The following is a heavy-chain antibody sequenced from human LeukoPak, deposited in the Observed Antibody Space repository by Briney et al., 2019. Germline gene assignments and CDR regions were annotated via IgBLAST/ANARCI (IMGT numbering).Heavy chain of an antibody. CDR1: GFTFSSYW. Sequence: GGSLRLSCAASGFTFSSYWMSWVRQAAGKGLEWVANIKQDGSEKYYVDSVKGRFTISRDNAKKSLYMQMNSMRAEDTAVYYCARSDDDFWSGYQSDAFDIWGQGTMVTVSS. D-gene: IGHD3-3*01. J-gene: IGHJ3*02. CDR2: IKQDGSEK. CDR3: ARSDDDFWSGYQSDAFDI. V-gene: IGHV3-7*01.